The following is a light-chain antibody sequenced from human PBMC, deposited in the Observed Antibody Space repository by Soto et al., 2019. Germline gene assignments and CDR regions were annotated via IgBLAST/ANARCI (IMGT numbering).Light chain of an antibody. J-gene: IGKJ1*01. Sequence: EVLMTQFPSTVSVTAGERVSLSCGASQSVRTKLAWYQQRPGKAPRLLIHYASTRASGVPARFSGSGSGTNFTLAIGSLQSEDFAIYYCQQYNNWPRTFGQGTKVDIK. CDR3: QQYNNWPRT. CDR2: YAS. V-gene: IGKV3-15*01. CDR1: QSVRTK.